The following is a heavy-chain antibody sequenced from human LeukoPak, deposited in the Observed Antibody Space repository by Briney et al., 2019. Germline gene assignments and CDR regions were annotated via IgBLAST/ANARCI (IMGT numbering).Heavy chain of an antibody. Sequence: SETLSLTCTVSGGSISSSSYYWGWIRQPPGKGLEWIGTIDHAGTTFYNVSLKSRVTISVDTSKNQFSLKLSSVTAADTAVYYCAREGSITMIVVPIAGYFDYWGQGTLVSVSS. CDR1: GGSISSSSYY. V-gene: IGHV4-39*07. J-gene: IGHJ4*02. D-gene: IGHD3-22*01. CDR2: IDHAGTT. CDR3: AREGSITMIVVPIAGYFDY.